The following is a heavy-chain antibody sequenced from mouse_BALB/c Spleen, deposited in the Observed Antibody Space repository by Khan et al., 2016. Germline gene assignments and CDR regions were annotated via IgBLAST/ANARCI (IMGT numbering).Heavy chain of an antibody. CDR1: GCTFSDAW. V-gene: IGHV6-6*01. Sequence: EVKLEESGGGLVQPGGSMKLSCAASGCTFSDAWMDWVRQSPEKGLEWVAEVRTKANNHATYYAESVNGRFTISRDEFRSSVYLQMNSLRPEDTGIYYCTRFGTNWDFDYWGQGTTLTVSS. CDR2: VRTKANNHAT. D-gene: IGHD4-1*01. CDR3: TRFGTNWDFDY. J-gene: IGHJ2*01.